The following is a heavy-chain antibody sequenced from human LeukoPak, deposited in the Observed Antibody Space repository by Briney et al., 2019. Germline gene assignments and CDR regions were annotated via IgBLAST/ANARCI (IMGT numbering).Heavy chain of an antibody. CDR1: GGSISSYY. V-gene: IGHV4-59*12. CDR2: IYYSGGT. Sequence: SETLSLTCTVSGGSISSYYWSWIRQPPGKGLELIGYIYYSGGTNYNPSLKSRVTISVDTSKNQLSLKLTSVTVADTAVYFCAAGPLGHISRGLDSWGQGTLVTVSS. D-gene: IGHD3-10*01. CDR3: AAGPLGHISRGLDS. J-gene: IGHJ4*02.